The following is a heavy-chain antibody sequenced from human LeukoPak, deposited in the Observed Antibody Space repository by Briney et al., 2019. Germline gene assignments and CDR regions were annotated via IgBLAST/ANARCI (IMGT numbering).Heavy chain of an antibody. V-gene: IGHV3-7*01. CDR1: GFTFSTYW. D-gene: IGHD1-26*01. CDR3: ARDVVGSLDY. J-gene: IGHJ4*02. CDR2: IKGDESAK. Sequence: PGGSLRLSCAASGFTFSTYWMAWVRQAPGKGLEWVANIKGDESAKHQADSVKGRFTTSRDNIQNSVYLQMSSLRGEDTAVYYCARDVVGSLDYWGQGTLVTVSS.